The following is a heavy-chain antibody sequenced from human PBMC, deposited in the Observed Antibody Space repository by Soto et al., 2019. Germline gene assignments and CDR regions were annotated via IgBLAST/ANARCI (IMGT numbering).Heavy chain of an antibody. CDR2: ISRDGTNK. V-gene: IGHV3-30*04. J-gene: IGHJ4*02. CDR3: ARSKSGAVADSFDF. CDR1: GFTFRSYA. Sequence: GGSLRLSCAASGFTFRSYAIHWVRQAPGKGLEWVAVISRDGTNKYYVDSVKGRFTISRDNSKDTVYLQMNSLRDEDSAMFYCARSKSGAVADSFDFWGQGTLVTVSS. D-gene: IGHD2-15*01.